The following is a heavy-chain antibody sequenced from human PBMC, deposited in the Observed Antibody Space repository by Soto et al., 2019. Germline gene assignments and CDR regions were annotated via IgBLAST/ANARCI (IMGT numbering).Heavy chain of an antibody. Sequence: FRPTLGNPTRTLTVTCPVSGFALSTPGVGVGWIRQPPGKALEWLALVYWDNVQRYNPYLKSRLTITKGSSKSEVVLTMTDMEPVEKATYYCVHRPPTAYPSYFDYWGEGTQVTVSS. V-gene: IGHV2-5*02. CDR3: VHRPPTAYPSYFDY. D-gene: IGHD2-21*01. CDR2: VYWDNVQ. CDR1: GFALSTPGVG. J-gene: IGHJ4*02.